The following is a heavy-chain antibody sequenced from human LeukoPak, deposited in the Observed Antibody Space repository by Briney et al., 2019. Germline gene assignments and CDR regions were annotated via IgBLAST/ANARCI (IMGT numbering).Heavy chain of an antibody. CDR2: TYYRSTWYN. CDR3: AREWHYGSIDY. V-gene: IGHV6-1*01. Sequence: SQTLSLTCAISGDSVSSNSAAWTWFRQSPSRGLEWLGRTYYRSTWYNDYTASVKSRISINADTAKNQFSLQVHSVTPEDTAVYYCAREWHYGSIDYWGQGTLVTVSS. CDR1: GDSVSSNSAA. D-gene: IGHD3-10*01. J-gene: IGHJ4*02.